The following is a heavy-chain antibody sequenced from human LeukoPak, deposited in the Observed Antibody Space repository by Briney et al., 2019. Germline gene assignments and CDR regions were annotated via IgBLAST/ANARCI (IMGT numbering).Heavy chain of an antibody. D-gene: IGHD3-3*01. V-gene: IGHV3-11*01. Sequence: PGGSLRLSCAASGFTFSDYYMSWIRQAPGKGLEWVSYISSSGSTIYYADSVKGRFTISRDSAKNSLYLQMNSLRAEDTAVYYCARSLEWLFPNWFDPWGQGTLVTVSS. CDR3: ARSLEWLFPNWFDP. CDR1: GFTFSDYY. CDR2: ISSSGSTI. J-gene: IGHJ5*02.